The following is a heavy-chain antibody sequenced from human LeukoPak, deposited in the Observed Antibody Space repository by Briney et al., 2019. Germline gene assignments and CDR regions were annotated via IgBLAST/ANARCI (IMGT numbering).Heavy chain of an antibody. CDR1: GFTFSSYS. Sequence: SGVSLRLSCAASGFTFSSYSMNWVRQAPGKGLEWVSSISSSSSYIYYADSVKGRFTISRDNAKNSLYLQMNSLRAEDTAVYYCARDGMFVSTSLLSYYYYGMDVWGQGTTVTVSS. V-gene: IGHV3-21*01. J-gene: IGHJ6*02. D-gene: IGHD2-2*01. CDR3: ARDGMFVSTSLLSYYYYGMDV. CDR2: ISSSSSYI.